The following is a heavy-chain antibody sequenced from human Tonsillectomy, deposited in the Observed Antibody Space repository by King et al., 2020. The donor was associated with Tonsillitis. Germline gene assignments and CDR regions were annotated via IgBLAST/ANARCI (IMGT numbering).Heavy chain of an antibody. J-gene: IGHJ4*02. CDR1: GFTFSSYS. CDR2: ISSSSIYI. Sequence: VQLVQSGGGLVKPGESLRLSCAASGFTFSSYSMNWVRQAPGKGLEWVSSISSSSIYIYYADSVKGRFTISSDNAKNSLSLQMNSLRAEDTAVYYCARDIRPPSYFDYWGQGTLVTVSS. D-gene: IGHD1-14*01. V-gene: IGHV3-21*01. CDR3: ARDIRPPSYFDY.